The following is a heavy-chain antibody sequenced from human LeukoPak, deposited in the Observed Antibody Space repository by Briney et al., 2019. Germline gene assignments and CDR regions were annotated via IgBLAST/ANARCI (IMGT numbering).Heavy chain of an antibody. J-gene: IGHJ4*02. Sequence: GSSVKVSCKASGGTFGSYAISWVRQAPGQGLEWMGRIIPIFGIANYAQKFQGRVTITADKSTSTAYMELSSLRSEDTAVYYCARVPYTYSSSWYYFDYWGQGTLVTVSS. CDR2: IIPIFGIA. D-gene: IGHD6-13*01. CDR1: GGTFGSYA. CDR3: ARVPYTYSSSWYYFDY. V-gene: IGHV1-69*04.